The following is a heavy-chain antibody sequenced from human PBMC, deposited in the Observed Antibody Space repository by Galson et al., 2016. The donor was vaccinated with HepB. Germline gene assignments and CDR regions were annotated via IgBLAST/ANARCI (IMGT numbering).Heavy chain of an antibody. CDR2: ISYDGRNQ. J-gene: IGHJ4*02. CDR3: AKDLTIFGMIMSPGD. V-gene: IGHV3-30*18. CDR1: GFTFISYG. D-gene: IGHD3-3*01. Sequence: SLRLSCAVSGFTFISYGMHWVRQAPGRGLEWVAVISYDGRNQHYAGSVKGRFTISRDNSKNTLYLQMNSLRPEDTAVYYCAKDLTIFGMIMSPGDWGQGALVTVSS.